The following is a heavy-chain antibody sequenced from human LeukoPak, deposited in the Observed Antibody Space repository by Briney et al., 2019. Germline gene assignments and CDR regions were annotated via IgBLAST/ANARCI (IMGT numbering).Heavy chain of an antibody. V-gene: IGHV4-39*07. J-gene: IGHJ5*02. CDR2: IFYSGST. CDR3: ARSYDSSGYSSFFGP. CDR1: GGSISTSNYY. Sequence: SETLSLTCTVSGGSISTSNYYWGWIRQPPGKGLEWIGNIFYSGSTYYSPSLKSRVTISLDTSRNQFSLKLSSVTAAGTAVYYCARSYDSSGYSSFFGPWGQGTLVTVSS. D-gene: IGHD3-22*01.